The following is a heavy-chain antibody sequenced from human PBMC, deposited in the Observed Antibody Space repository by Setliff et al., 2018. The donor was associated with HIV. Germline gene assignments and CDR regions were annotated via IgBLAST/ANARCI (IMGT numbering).Heavy chain of an antibody. V-gene: IGHV4-39*01. CDR3: ARHRGSYLDPLDV. Sequence: SETMSLTCSVSGGTLSSRDYNWGWIRQPPGKGLEWIGSVYYSGSVNCNPSLKSLVTMSVDTSKNQFTLNLNSVTAADTAVYYCARHRGSYLDPLDVWGRGTMVTVSS. CDR1: GGTLSSRDYN. J-gene: IGHJ3*01. D-gene: IGHD1-26*01. CDR2: VYYSGSV.